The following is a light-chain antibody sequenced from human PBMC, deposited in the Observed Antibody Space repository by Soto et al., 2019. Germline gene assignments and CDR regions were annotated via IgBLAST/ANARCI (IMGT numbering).Light chain of an antibody. CDR1: SSNIGAGYD. CDR3: QSYDSSLSGSVV. CDR2: GNS. J-gene: IGLJ2*01. V-gene: IGLV1-40*01. Sequence: QSALTQPPSVSGAPGQRVTISCTGSSSNIGAGYDVHWYQQLPGTAPKLLIYGNSNRPSGVPDRFSGSKSGTSAFLAITGLQAEDEADYYCQSYDSSLSGSVVFGGGTKLTVL.